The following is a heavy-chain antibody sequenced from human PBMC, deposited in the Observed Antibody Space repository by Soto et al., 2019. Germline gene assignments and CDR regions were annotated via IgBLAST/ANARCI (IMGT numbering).Heavy chain of an antibody. J-gene: IGHJ4*02. CDR2: MSYDGSNE. D-gene: IGHD1-26*01. V-gene: IGHV3-30*18. Sequence: QVQLVESGGGVVQPGRSPRLSCAASGFTFSHYAMHWVRQAPGKGLEWVALMSYDGSNEYYADSVKGRFTISRDNSKNTLYPQMNSLRAEDTAVYYCAKDGSHNFDYWGQGTLVTVSS. CDR3: AKDGSHNFDY. CDR1: GFTFSHYA.